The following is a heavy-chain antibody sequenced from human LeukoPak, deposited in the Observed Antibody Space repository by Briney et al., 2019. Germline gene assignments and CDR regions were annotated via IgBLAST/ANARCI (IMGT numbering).Heavy chain of an antibody. Sequence: GSLRLSCAASGFTFTAYAMSWFRQTPGKGLEWVANIHEDGSVTNYVDSVKGRFTISRDNARNSVYLQLNSLRAEDTALYYCARGRGWVDPWGQGTLVTVSS. V-gene: IGHV3-7*01. CDR1: GFTFTAYA. J-gene: IGHJ5*02. CDR3: ARGRGWVDP. CDR2: IHEDGSVT. D-gene: IGHD3-16*01.